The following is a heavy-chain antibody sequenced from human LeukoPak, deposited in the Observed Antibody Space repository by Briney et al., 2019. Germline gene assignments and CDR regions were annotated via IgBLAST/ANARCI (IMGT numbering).Heavy chain of an antibody. D-gene: IGHD6-6*01. CDR3: ANPAHTELGDY. V-gene: IGHV3-30*04. J-gene: IGHJ4*02. Sequence: GGSLRLSCAASGFTFSSYAMHWVRQAPGKGLEWVAVISYDGSNKYYADSVKGRFTISRDNSKNTLYLQMNSLRAEDTAVYYCANPAHTELGDYWGQGTLVTVSS. CDR2: ISYDGSNK. CDR1: GFTFSSYA.